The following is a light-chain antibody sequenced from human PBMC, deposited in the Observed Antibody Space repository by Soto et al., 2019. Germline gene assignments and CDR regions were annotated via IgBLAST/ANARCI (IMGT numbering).Light chain of an antibody. Sequence: EMVMTQSPATLSVSPGERATLSCRASQSVSSNLAWYQQNPGQAPRLLLYGASTRTTGIPARCSGSGSGTKLTRTTGRVPSEYFAVYCCQQDKNWPPWTFGKGTKWALK. J-gene: IGKJ1*01. CDR3: QQDKNWPPWT. CDR1: QSVSSN. V-gene: IGKV3-15*01. CDR2: GAS.